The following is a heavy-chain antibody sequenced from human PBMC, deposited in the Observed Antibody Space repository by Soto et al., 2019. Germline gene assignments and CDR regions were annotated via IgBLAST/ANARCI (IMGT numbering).Heavy chain of an antibody. Sequence: SETLSLTCTVSGDSMSSSGYYWGWIRHPPGKGLEWIGSINYSGNTYYNPSLKSRVTISVDTSKSQFSLKLGSVTAADTAVYYCARLDFRYCSSITCTDFDSWGQGTLVTSPQ. V-gene: IGHV4-39*01. CDR1: GDSMSSSGYY. J-gene: IGHJ4*02. D-gene: IGHD2-2*01. CDR2: INYSGNT. CDR3: ARLDFRYCSSITCTDFDS.